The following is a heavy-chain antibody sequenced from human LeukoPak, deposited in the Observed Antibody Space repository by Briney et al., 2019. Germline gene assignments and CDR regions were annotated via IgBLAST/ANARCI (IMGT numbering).Heavy chain of an antibody. CDR3: ARGRYSGTTYYFDY. Sequence: GGSLRLSCAASGFTFSTSWMSWVRRVPGKGLEWVANIKKDGSETYYVDSVKGRFTTSRDNAKNSLYLQMNSLRAEDTAMYYCARGRYSGTTYYFDYWGQGTLVTVSS. CDR2: IKKDGSET. V-gene: IGHV3-7*03. J-gene: IGHJ4*02. D-gene: IGHD5-12*01. CDR1: GFTFSTSW.